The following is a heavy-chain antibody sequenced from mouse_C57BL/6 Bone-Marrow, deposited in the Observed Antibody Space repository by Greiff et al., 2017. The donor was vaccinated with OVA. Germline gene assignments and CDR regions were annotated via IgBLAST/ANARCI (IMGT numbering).Heavy chain of an antibody. J-gene: IGHJ2*01. D-gene: IGHD1-1*01. CDR3: TTYGSSLDY. V-gene: IGHV14-4*01. CDR2: IDPENGDT. Sequence: EVQLQQSGAELVRPGASVKLSCTASGFNIKDDYMHWVKQRPEQGLEWIGWIDPENGDTEYASKFQGKATITADTSSNTAYLQRSSLTSEDTAVYYCTTYGSSLDYWGQGTTLTVSS. CDR1: GFNIKDDY.